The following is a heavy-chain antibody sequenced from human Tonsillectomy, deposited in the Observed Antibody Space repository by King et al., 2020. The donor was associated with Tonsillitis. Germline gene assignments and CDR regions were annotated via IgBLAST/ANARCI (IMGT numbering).Heavy chain of an antibody. CDR2: IKQDGSEK. D-gene: IGHD3-16*02. V-gene: IGHV3-7*04. CDR3: ARVDYDYVWGCYHLAFYFDY. CDR1: GFTFSSYW. J-gene: IGHJ4*02. Sequence: VQLVESGGGLVQPGGSLRLSCAASGFTFSSYWMSWVRQAPGKGLEWVANIKQDGSEKYYVDSVKGRFTISRDNAKNSLYVQMNSLRAEDTAVYYCARVDYDYVWGCYHLAFYFDYWGQGTLVTVSS.